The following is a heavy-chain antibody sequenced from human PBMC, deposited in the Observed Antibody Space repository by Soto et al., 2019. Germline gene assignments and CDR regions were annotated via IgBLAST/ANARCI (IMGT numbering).Heavy chain of an antibody. CDR2: INPNSGGT. CDR3: ARDTFIAEAGSG. V-gene: IGHV1-2*02. CDR1: GYTFTGYY. D-gene: IGHD6-13*01. Sequence: ASVKVSCKASGYTFTGYYMHWVRQAPGQGLEWMGWINPNSGGTNYAQKFQGRVTMTRDTSISTAYMELSRLRSDDTAVYYCARDTFIAEAGSGWGQGTLVTVSS. J-gene: IGHJ4*02.